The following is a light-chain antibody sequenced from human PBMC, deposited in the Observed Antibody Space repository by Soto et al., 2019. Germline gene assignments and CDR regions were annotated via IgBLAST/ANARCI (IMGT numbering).Light chain of an antibody. CDR3: QVWDSSAV. CDR1: KIGSKN. J-gene: IGLJ1*01. CDR2: RDF. Sequence: SYQVTQPLSVSVARGQTSRITCGGNKIGSKNVQWYQQKPGQAPVLVIYRDFNRPSGIPERFSGSNSGNTATLTISRAQAGDEADYYCQVWDSSAVFGTGTKVTVL. V-gene: IGLV3-9*01.